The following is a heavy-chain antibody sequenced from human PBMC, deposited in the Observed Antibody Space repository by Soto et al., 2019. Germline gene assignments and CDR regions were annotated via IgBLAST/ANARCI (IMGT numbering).Heavy chain of an antibody. J-gene: IGHJ4*02. Sequence: SETLSLTCTVSGSSINSSGYYWGWIRQPPGKGLEWIGSMFYGVSTYYNPSLKSRVTVSVDTSKNQFSLNLRSVTAADTAVYYCARLPSRHLVVYWGQGTLVTVSS. CDR3: ARLPSRHLVVY. D-gene: IGHD2-15*01. CDR1: GSSINSSGYY. CDR2: MFYGVST. V-gene: IGHV4-39*01.